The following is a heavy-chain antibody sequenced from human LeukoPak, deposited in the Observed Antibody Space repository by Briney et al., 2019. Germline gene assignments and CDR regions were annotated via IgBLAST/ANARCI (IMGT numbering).Heavy chain of an antibody. V-gene: IGHV1-2*02. CDR2: INPNSGGT. CDR3: ARDWGHSDAFDM. Sequence: ASVKVSCKASGYTFTGYYMHWVRQAPGQGLEWMGWINPNSGGTNYAQKFQGRVTMTRDTSISTAYMELSRLRSDDTAVYYCARDWGHSDAFDMWGQGTMVTVSS. CDR1: GYTFTGYY. J-gene: IGHJ3*02. D-gene: IGHD3-16*01.